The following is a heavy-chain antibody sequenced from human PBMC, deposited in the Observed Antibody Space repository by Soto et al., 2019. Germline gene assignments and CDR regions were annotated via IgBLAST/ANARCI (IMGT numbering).Heavy chain of an antibody. J-gene: IGHJ6*02. Sequence: ASVKVSCKASGYTFNIYDINWVGQATGQGLEWMGWMNPNSGNTGYAQKCQGRCTMTRNTSVSTAYMELSSLRSEDTAVYYCARVDSDYYYYVMEFWAQGTTST. CDR3: ARVDSDYYYYVMEF. V-gene: IGHV1-8*01. D-gene: IGHD4-4*01. CDR2: MNPNSGNT. CDR1: GYTFNIYD.